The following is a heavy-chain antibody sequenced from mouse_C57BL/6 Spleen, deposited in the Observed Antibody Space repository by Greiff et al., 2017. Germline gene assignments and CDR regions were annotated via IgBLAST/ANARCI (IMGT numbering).Heavy chain of an antibody. J-gene: IGHJ3*01. Sequence: VQLQQSGPELVKPGASVKISCKASGYTFTDYYMNWVKQSHGKSLEWIGDINPNNGGTSYNQKFKGKATLTVDKSSSTAYMELRSLTSEDSAVYYCARGGSFAYWGQGTLVTVSA. CDR2: INPNNGGT. CDR3: ARGGSFAY. V-gene: IGHV1-26*01. CDR1: GYTFTDYY.